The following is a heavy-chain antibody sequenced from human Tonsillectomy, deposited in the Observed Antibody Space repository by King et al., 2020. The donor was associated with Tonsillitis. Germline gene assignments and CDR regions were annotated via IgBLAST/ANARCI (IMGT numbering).Heavy chain of an antibody. J-gene: IGHJ4*02. V-gene: IGHV1-18*01. CDR2: ISGYNGNT. CDR1: GYTFTSFG. CDR3: ARDHRVISVAGGIGY. Sequence: VQLVESGAEVKKSGASVKVSCKASGYTFTSFGISWVRQAPGQGLEWMGWISGYNGNTNYAQKLQDRVTMTTDTSTSTAYMELRSLRSDDTAVYYCARDHRVISVAGGIGYWGQGTLVTVSS. D-gene: IGHD6-19*01.